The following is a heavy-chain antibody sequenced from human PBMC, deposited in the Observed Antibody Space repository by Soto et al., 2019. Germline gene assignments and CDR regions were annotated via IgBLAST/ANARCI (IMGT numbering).Heavy chain of an antibody. CDR1: GGCISSYY. J-gene: IGHJ4*02. D-gene: IGHD6-13*01. CDR3: AREGAGAAGKFGY. CDR2: IYYSGST. V-gene: IGHV4-59*01. Sequence: PSETLALTCTVSGGCISSYYWRWIRQPPGKGLEWIGYIYYSGSTNYNPSLKSRVTISVDTSKNQFSLKLSSVTAADTAVYYCAREGAGAAGKFGYWGQGTLVTVSS.